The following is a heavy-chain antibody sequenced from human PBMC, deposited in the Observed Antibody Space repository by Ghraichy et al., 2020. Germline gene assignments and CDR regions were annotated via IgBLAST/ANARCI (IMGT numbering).Heavy chain of an antibody. CDR3: ASRCSSTSCYRPGDY. D-gene: IGHD2-2*01. Sequence: ASVKVSCKASGYTFTSYAMHWVRQAPGQRLEWMGWINAGNGNTKYSQKFQGRVTITRDTSASTAYMELSSLRSEDTAVYYCASRCSSTSCYRPGDYWGQGTLVTVSS. J-gene: IGHJ4*02. CDR2: INAGNGNT. CDR1: GYTFTSYA. V-gene: IGHV1-3*01.